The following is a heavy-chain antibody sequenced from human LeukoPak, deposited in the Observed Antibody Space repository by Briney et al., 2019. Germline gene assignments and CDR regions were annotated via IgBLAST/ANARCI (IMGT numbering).Heavy chain of an antibody. Sequence: SETLSLTCTVSGGSISSYYWSWIRQPPGKGLEWIGYIYYSGSTNYNPSLKSRVTISVDTSKNQFSLKLSSVTAADTAVYYCAREYGVRGVRYGMDVWGQGTTVTVSS. V-gene: IGHV4-59*01. CDR2: IYYSGST. CDR1: GGSISSYY. J-gene: IGHJ6*02. D-gene: IGHD3-10*01. CDR3: AREYGVRGVRYGMDV.